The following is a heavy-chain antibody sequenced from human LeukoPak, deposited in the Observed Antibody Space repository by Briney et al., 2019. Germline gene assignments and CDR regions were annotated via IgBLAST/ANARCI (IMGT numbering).Heavy chain of an antibody. CDR1: GFTFDAHA. CDR3: AKDMFYCSSNSYSLDTNGLDY. V-gene: IGHV3-9*01. J-gene: IGHJ4*02. D-gene: IGHD2-2*01. Sequence: GRSLRLSCAASGFTFDAHAMHWVRQAPGRGLEWVSGISWNSANIGYADSVRGRFTISRDNAKNSLYLQVNSLRAEDAALYYCAKDMFYCSSNSYSLDTNGLDYWGRGTLVTVSS. CDR2: ISWNSANI.